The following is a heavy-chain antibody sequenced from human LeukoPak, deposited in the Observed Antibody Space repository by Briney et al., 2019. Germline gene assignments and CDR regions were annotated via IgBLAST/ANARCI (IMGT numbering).Heavy chain of an antibody. D-gene: IGHD3-10*01. CDR2: IYYSGST. CDR1: GGSISSSSYY. CDR3: ARFFRDYYGSGLDY. J-gene: IGHJ4*02. V-gene: IGHV4-61*05. Sequence: PSETLSLTCTVSGGSISSSSYYWGWIRQPPGKGLEWIGYIYYSGSTNYNPSLKSRVTISVDTSKNQFSLKLSSVTAADTAVYYCARFFRDYYGSGLDYWGQGTLVTVSS.